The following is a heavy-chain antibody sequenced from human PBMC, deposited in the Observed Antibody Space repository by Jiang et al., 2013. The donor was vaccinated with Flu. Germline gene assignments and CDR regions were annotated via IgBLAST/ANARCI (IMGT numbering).Heavy chain of an antibody. D-gene: IGHD3-10*01. J-gene: IGHJ4*02. CDR1: GDSITQFL. CDR2: IYYSGST. CDR3: ARHSGIRRFDY. Sequence: PGLVKPSETLSLTCSVSGDSITQFLWSWIRQSPGNGLEWIGHIYYSGSTNYNPSLKSRVTMSIDTSKNQFSLRLRPVTAADTAVYYCARHSGIRRFDYWGQGMLVTVS. V-gene: IGHV4-59*08.